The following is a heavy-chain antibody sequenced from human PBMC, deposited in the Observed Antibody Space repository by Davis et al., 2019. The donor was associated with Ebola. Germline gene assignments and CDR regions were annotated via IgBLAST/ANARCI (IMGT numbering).Heavy chain of an antibody. J-gene: IGHJ4*02. CDR1: GGTFSSYA. CDR3: ARCPYQLPDY. CDR2: INPNSGGT. V-gene: IGHV1-2*02. D-gene: IGHD2-2*01. Sequence: SVKVSCKASGGTFSSYAISWVRQAPGQGLEWMGWINPNSGGTNYAQKFQGRVTMTRDTSISTAYMELSRLRSDDTAVYYCARCPYQLPDYWGQGTLVTVSS.